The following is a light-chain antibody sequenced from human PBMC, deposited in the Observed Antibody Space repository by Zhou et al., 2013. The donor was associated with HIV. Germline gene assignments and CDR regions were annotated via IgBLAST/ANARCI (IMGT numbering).Light chain of an antibody. CDR1: QDINFW. CDR3: QQHYDYPSIT. Sequence: DIQMTQSPSSVSASVGDRVTITCRASQDINFWLAWYQQKPGKPPKLLIYAASSLQTGVPSRFSGRGSGTEFNLTIDCLQSEDFATYYCQQHYDYPSITFGQGTRLEIK. J-gene: IGKJ5*01. V-gene: IGKV1-12*01. CDR2: AAS.